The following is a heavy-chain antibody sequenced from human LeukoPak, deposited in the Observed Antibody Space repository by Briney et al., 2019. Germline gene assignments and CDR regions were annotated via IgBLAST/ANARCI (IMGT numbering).Heavy chain of an antibody. V-gene: IGHV4-4*07. CDR2: IYTSGST. J-gene: IGHJ6*03. Sequence: SETLSLTCSGSGGSVSSYYWSWIRQPAGKGLEWIGRIYTSGSTNYNPSLKSRVTMSVDTSKNQFSLKLSSVTAADTAVYYCAREKVEETYYYYMDVWGKGTTVTVSS. CDR3: AREKVEETYYYYMDV. CDR1: GGSVSSYY.